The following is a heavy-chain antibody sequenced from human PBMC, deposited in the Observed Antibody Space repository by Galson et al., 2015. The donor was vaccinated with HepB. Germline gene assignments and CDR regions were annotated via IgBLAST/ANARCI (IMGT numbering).Heavy chain of an antibody. CDR3: ARVGEYSYGYYYYGMDV. V-gene: IGHV1-18*04. Sequence: SGKVSCKASGYTFTSYGISWVRQAPGQGLEWMGWISAYNGNTNYAQKLQGRVTMTTDTSTSTAYMELRSLRSDDTAVYYCARVGEYSYGYYYYGMDVWGQGTTVTVSS. CDR2: ISAYNGNT. D-gene: IGHD5-18*01. CDR1: GYTFTSYG. J-gene: IGHJ6*02.